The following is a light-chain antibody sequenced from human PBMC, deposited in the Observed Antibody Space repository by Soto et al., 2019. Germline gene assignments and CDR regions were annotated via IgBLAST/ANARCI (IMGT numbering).Light chain of an antibody. V-gene: IGKV1-5*01. J-gene: IGKJ1*01. Sequence: DFQMTQSPSTLSASVGDRVTITCRASQSISSWLAWYQQKPGKAPKLLIYDASSLESGVPSRFSGSGSGTEFTLTISSLQPEDFATYYCQQSYSTPRTFGQGTKVDIK. CDR1: QSISSW. CDR2: DAS. CDR3: QQSYSTPRT.